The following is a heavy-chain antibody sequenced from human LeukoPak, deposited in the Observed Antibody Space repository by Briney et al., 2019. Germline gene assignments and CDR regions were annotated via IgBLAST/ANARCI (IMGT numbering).Heavy chain of an antibody. J-gene: IGHJ4*02. D-gene: IGHD6-19*01. CDR1: GGFFSGYY. CDR2: INHSGST. CDR3: ARGPWGWRFRFDY. Sequence: SETLSLTCAFYGGFFSGYYWSWIRQPPGKGLEWIGEINHSGSTNYNPSLKSRVTISVDTSKNQFSMKLSSVTAADTAVYVCARGPWGWRFRFDYWGQGTLVTVSS. V-gene: IGHV4-34*01.